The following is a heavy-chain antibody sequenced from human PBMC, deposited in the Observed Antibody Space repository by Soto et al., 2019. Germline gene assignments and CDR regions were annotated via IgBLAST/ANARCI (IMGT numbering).Heavy chain of an antibody. J-gene: IGHJ4*02. Sequence: PSETLPLTCTVSGGTISSFYWSWIRQPPGKGLEWIGYISYSGSTNYNPSLKSRVTTSVDTSNNQFSLKLISVTAADTAVYFCARGLEGGYSYGYFFDFWGQGTLVTVSS. D-gene: IGHD5-18*01. CDR3: ARGLEGGYSYGYFFDF. CDR1: GGTISSFY. V-gene: IGHV4-59*01. CDR2: ISYSGST.